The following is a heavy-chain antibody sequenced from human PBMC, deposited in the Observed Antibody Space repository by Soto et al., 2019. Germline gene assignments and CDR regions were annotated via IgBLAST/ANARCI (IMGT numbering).Heavy chain of an antibody. CDR3: ARDPPPHTAVTTADY. Sequence: QVQLVQSGAEVKKPGSSVKVSCKASGGTFSSYAISWLRQAPGQGLEWMGGIIPIFGTANYAQKFQGRVTITADESTSTAYMELSSLRSENTAVYYCARDPPPHTAVTTADYWGQGTLVTVSS. D-gene: IGHD4-17*01. V-gene: IGHV1-69*01. J-gene: IGHJ4*02. CDR2: IIPIFGTA. CDR1: GGTFSSYA.